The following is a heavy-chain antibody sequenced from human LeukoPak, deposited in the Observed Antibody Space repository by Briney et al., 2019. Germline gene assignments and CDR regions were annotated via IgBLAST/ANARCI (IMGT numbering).Heavy chain of an antibody. Sequence: GASVKVSCKTSGYSFTSYYIHWVRQAPGQGLEWMGKINPSGGSASNAQKFQGRVTMTRDTSTGTVYMELSSLRSEETAVYYCVRVGYCSSSSCSSLDVWGQGTTVTVSS. CDR1: GYSFTSYY. V-gene: IGHV1-46*01. D-gene: IGHD2-2*03. CDR2: INPSGGSA. J-gene: IGHJ6*02. CDR3: VRVGYCSSSSCSSLDV.